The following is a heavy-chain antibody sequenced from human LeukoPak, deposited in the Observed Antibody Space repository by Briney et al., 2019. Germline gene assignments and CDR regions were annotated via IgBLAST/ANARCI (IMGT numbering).Heavy chain of an antibody. CDR3: ARRVNGQFDY. D-gene: IGHD2-8*01. Sequence: GASLEISCNGSGFFFTNYWIGGPRQLPGKGLEWMGIIYPGESDTSDSPSFQGHVTISAGKSVSTAYLQWSSLKASDTAMYYCARRVNGQFDYWGQGTLVTVSS. CDR2: IYPGESDT. J-gene: IGHJ4*02. CDR1: GFFFTNYW. V-gene: IGHV5-51*01.